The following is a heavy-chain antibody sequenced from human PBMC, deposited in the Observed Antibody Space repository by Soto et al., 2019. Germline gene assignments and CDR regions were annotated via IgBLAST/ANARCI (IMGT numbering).Heavy chain of an antibody. CDR3: AKGGSSWTEWFDP. J-gene: IGHJ5*02. D-gene: IGHD6-13*01. CDR1: GYPLTAKY. V-gene: IGHV1-2*02. Sequence: ASVKVSCKASGYPLTAKYLHWVRQAPGQGLEWMGWINPSSGGTKEAQKFRGRVTMTRDTSISAAYMELSRLTSDDTAVYYCAKGGSSWTEWFDPWGQGTLVTVYS. CDR2: INPSSGGT.